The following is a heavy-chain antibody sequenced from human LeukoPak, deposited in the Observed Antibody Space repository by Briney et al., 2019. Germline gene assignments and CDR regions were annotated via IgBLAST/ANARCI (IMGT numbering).Heavy chain of an antibody. CDR2: INPNSGGT. CDR3: ARGGQDSSGWSDDAFDI. J-gene: IGHJ3*02. Sequence: GASVKVSCKASGYTFTSYYMHWVRQAPGQGLEWMGWINPNSGGTNYAQKFQGRVTMTRDTSISTAYMELSRLRSDDTAVYYCARGGQDSSGWSDDAFDIWGQGTMVTVSS. CDR1: GYTFTSYY. V-gene: IGHV1-2*02. D-gene: IGHD6-19*01.